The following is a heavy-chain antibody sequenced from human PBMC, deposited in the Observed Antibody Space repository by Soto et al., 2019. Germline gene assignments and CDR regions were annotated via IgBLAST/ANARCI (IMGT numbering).Heavy chain of an antibody. CDR3: ARSDSSGYYFDY. CDR1: GGSISSGGYY. V-gene: IGHV4-31*03. CDR2: IYNSGTT. Sequence: PSETLSLTYTVSGGSISSGGYYWSWIRHHPGKGLEWIGYIYNSGTTYYNPSLKSRLTISLDTSKNQFSLKLSSVTAADTAVYYCARSDSSGYYFDYWGQGTLVTVSS. D-gene: IGHD3-22*01. J-gene: IGHJ4*02.